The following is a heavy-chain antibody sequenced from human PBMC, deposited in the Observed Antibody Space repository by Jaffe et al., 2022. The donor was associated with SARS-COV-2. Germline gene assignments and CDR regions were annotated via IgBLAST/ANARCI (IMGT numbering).Heavy chain of an antibody. V-gene: IGHV3-7*01. D-gene: IGHD4-17*01. J-gene: IGHJ6*02. CDR2: IKQDGSEK. CDR3: ARDHGRPGPYYYYGMDV. Sequence: EVQLVESGGGLVQPGGSLRLSCAASGFTFSSYWMSWVRQAPGKGLEWVANIKQDGSEKYYVDSVKGRFTISRDNAKNSLYLQMNSLRAEDTAVYYCARDHGRPGPYYYYGMDVWGQGTTVTVSS. CDR1: GFTFSSYW.